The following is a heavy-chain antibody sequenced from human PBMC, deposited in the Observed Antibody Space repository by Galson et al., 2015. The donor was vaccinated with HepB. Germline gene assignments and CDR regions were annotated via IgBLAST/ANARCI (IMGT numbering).Heavy chain of an antibody. CDR3: TRDLRGRVGATSRVDY. CDR1: GYTFTSYG. D-gene: IGHD1-26*01. CDR2: ISAYNGNT. V-gene: IGHV1-18*01. Sequence: SVKVSCKASGYTFTSYGISWVRQAPGQGLEWMGWISAYNGNTNYAQKLQGRVTMTTDTSTSTAYMELRSLRSGDTAVCYCTRDLRGRVGATSRVDYWGQGTLVTVSS. J-gene: IGHJ4*02.